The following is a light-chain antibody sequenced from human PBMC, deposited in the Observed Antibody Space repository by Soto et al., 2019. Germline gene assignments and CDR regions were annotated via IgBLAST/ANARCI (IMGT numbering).Light chain of an antibody. CDR2: AAS. Sequence: AIQMTQSPSSLSASVGDRVTITCRASQDIRNDLGWYQQKAGTAPILLIYAASISQSGVPSRFSGSGSGTDFTLTISSLQPEDFATYYCLQEPDYPRTFGQGTKLEIK. CDR1: QDIRND. CDR3: LQEPDYPRT. V-gene: IGKV1-6*02. J-gene: IGKJ2*01.